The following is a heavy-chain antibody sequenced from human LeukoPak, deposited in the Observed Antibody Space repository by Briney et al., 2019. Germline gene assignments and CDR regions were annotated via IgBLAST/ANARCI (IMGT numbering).Heavy chain of an antibody. D-gene: IGHD3-22*01. V-gene: IGHV4-59*08. J-gene: IGHJ3*02. CDR2: IYYSGST. CDR3: ARHISGYYYDSSGYYYVRPDAFDI. Sequence: SETLSLTCAVYGGSFSGYYWSWIRQPPGKGLEWIGYIYYSGSTNYNPSLKSRVTISVDTSKNQFSLKLSSVTAADTAVYYCARHISGYYYDSSGYYYVRPDAFDIWGQGTMVTVSS. CDR1: GGSFSGYY.